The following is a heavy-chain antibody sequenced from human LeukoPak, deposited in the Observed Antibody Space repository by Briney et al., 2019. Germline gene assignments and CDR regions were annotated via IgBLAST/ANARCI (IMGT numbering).Heavy chain of an antibody. CDR1: GFTFSTYA. V-gene: IGHV3-23*01. Sequence: GGSLRLSWAASGFTFSTYAMSWVRQAPGKGLEWVSIIRGSGGNTYYADSVKGRFTISRDNSKNTLYLQMNSLRAEDTAIYYCAKDLYGDYGGIDYWGQGTLVTVSS. CDR2: IRGSGGNT. CDR3: AKDLYGDYGGIDY. D-gene: IGHD4-17*01. J-gene: IGHJ4*02.